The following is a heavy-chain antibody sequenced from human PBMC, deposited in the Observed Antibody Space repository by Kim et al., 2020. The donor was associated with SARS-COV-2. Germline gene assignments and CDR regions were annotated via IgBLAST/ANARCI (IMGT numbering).Heavy chain of an antibody. CDR1: GFTFDDYA. Sequence: GGSLRLSCAASGFTFDDYAMHWVRQAPGKGLEWVSGISWNSGSIGYADSVKGRFTISRDNAKNSLYLQMNSLRAEDTALYYCAKDTRVGATTGDYWGQGT. CDR2: ISWNSGSI. D-gene: IGHD1-26*01. V-gene: IGHV3-9*01. J-gene: IGHJ4*02. CDR3: AKDTRVGATTGDY.